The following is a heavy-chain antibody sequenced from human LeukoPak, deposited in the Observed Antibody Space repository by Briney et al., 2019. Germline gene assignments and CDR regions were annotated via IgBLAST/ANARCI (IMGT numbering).Heavy chain of an antibody. J-gene: IGHJ4*02. CDR1: GFTFSSSE. CDR3: ARRAGAYSHPYDY. CDR2: ISTSGTNI. V-gene: IGHV3-48*03. D-gene: IGHD4/OR15-4a*01. Sequence: GGCLRLSCAASGFTFSSSEMNWVRQAPGKGLEWVSYISTSGTNIDYADSVKGRFTISRDNAKNSVYLQMNSLRAEDTAVYYCARRAGAYSHPYDYWGQGTLVTVSS.